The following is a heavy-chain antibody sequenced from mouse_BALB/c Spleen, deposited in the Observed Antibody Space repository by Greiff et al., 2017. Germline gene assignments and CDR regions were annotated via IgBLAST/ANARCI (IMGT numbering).Heavy chain of an antibody. J-gene: IGHJ4*01. V-gene: IGHV2-2*02. D-gene: IGHD2-14*01. CDR2: IWSGGST. Sequence: QVQLQQSGPGLVQPSQSLSITCTVSGFSLTSYGVPWVRQSPGKGLEWLGVIWSGGSTDYNAAFISRLSISKDNSKSQVFFKMNSLQANDTAIYYCARDYYRYDDYYAMDYWGQGTSVTVSS. CDR1: GFSLTSYG. CDR3: ARDYYRYDDYYAMDY.